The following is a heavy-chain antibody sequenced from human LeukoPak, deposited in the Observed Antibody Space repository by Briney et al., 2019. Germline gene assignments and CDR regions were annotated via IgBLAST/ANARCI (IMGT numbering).Heavy chain of an antibody. CDR2: IYYSGST. CDR3: ARVRRDGYNSPDY. D-gene: IGHD5-24*01. Sequence: SETLSLTCTVSGGSITSYYWSWIRQPPGKGLECIGYIYYSGSTYYNLSLKSRVTISVDTSKSQFSLKLSSVTAADTAVYYCARVRRDGYNSPDYWGQGTLVTVSS. J-gene: IGHJ4*02. CDR1: GGSITSYY. V-gene: IGHV4-59*01.